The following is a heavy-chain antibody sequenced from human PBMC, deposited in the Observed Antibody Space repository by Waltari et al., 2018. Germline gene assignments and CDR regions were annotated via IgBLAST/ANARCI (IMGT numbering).Heavy chain of an antibody. J-gene: IGHJ6*02. D-gene: IGHD4-17*01. Sequence: QVQLQESGPGLAKPSETLSLTCTVSGGSISSCYWRWIRQPPGKGLEWIGYIYYSGSTNYNPSLKSRVTISVDTSKNQFSLKLSSVTAADTAVYYCARVASHGDPHYYYYGMDVWGQGTTVTVSS. CDR2: IYYSGST. CDR1: GGSISSCY. CDR3: ARVASHGDPHYYYYGMDV. V-gene: IGHV4-59*01.